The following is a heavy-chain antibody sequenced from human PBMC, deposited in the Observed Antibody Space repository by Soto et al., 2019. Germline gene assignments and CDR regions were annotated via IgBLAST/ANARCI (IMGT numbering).Heavy chain of an antibody. D-gene: IGHD2-15*01. J-gene: IGHJ6*02. V-gene: IGHV1-2*04. Sequence: ASVKVSCKASGYTFTGYYMHWVRQAPGQGLEWMGWINPNSGGTNYAQKFQGWVTMTRDTSISTAYMELSRLRSDDTAVYYCAREGRTVVTCIYYYYGMDVWGQGTTVTVSS. CDR1: GYTFTGYY. CDR2: INPNSGGT. CDR3: AREGRTVVTCIYYYYGMDV.